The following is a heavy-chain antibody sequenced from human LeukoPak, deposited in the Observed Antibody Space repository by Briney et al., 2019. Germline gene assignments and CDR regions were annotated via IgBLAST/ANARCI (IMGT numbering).Heavy chain of an antibody. D-gene: IGHD2-2*01. V-gene: IGHV1-8*03. Sequence: ASVKVSCKASGYTFTSYDINWARQATGQGLEWMGWMNPNSGNTGYAQKFQGRVTITRNTSISTAYMELSSLRSEDTAVYYCARRQYQLGNAFDIWGQGTMVTVSS. CDR1: GYTFTSYD. CDR3: ARRQYQLGNAFDI. CDR2: MNPNSGNT. J-gene: IGHJ3*02.